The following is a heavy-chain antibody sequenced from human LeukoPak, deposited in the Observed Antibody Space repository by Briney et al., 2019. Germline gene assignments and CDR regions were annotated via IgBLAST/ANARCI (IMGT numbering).Heavy chain of an antibody. CDR1: GFTFSSNW. J-gene: IGHJ4*02. Sequence: GGSLRLSCAASGFTFSSNWMHWVRQAPGKGLVWVSRISTDGSSTSYADSVKGRFTISRDNARSTLYLQMNSLRADDTAVYYCTRDFLHGGVWGQGTLVTVSS. CDR3: TRDFLHGGV. CDR2: ISTDGSST. D-gene: IGHD3-10*01. V-gene: IGHV3-74*01.